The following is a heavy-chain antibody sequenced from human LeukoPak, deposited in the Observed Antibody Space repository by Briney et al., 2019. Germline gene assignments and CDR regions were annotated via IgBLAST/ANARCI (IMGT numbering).Heavy chain of an antibody. V-gene: IGHV4-34*01. CDR1: GGSFSGYY. CDR2: INHSGST. Sequence: SETLSLTCAVYGGSFSGYYWSWIRQPPGKGLEWIGEINHSGSTNYNPSLKSRVTISVDTSKNQFSLKLSSVTAADTAVYYCARGPASYFKNWGQGTLVTVSS. CDR3: ARGPASYFKN. J-gene: IGHJ1*01.